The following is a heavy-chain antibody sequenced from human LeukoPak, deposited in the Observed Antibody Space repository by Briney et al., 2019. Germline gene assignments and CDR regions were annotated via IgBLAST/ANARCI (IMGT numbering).Heavy chain of an antibody. Sequence: GGSLRLSCAASGFTFSSYWMHWVRQAPGKGLVWVSRINSDGSSTSYADSVKGRFTISRDNAKNTLYLQMNSLRAEDTAVYYCARGAVAEVYFDYWGQGTLVTVSS. J-gene: IGHJ4*02. CDR2: INSDGSST. V-gene: IGHV3-74*01. CDR1: GFTFSSYW. CDR3: ARGAVAEVYFDY. D-gene: IGHD6-19*01.